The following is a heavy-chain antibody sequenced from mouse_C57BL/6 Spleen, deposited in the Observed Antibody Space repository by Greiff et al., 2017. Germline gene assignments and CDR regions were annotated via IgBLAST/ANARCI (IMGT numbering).Heavy chain of an antibody. CDR1: GFTFSDYG. Sequence: EVKVEESGGGLVKPGGSLKLSCAASGFTFSDYGMHWVRQAPEKGLEWVAYISSGSSTIYYADTVKGRFTISRDNAKNTLFLQMTSLRSEDTAMYYGARNTRPYYAMDYWGQGTSVTVSA. V-gene: IGHV5-17*01. J-gene: IGHJ4*01. CDR3: ARNTRPYYAMDY. CDR2: ISSGSSTI.